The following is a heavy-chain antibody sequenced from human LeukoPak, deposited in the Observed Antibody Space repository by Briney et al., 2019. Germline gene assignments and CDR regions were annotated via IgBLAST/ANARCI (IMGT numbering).Heavy chain of an antibody. D-gene: IGHD5-18*01. V-gene: IGHV1-69*13. CDR3: ASLGYSYGPTLYGMDV. J-gene: IGHJ6*04. Sequence: SLKSSCKASGDTFSSYAISWVRQAPGQGLEWMGGIIPIFGTANYAQKFQGRVTITADESTSTAYMELSSLRSEDTAVYYCASLGYSYGPTLYGMDVWGKGTTVTVSS. CDR1: GDTFSSYA. CDR2: IIPIFGTA.